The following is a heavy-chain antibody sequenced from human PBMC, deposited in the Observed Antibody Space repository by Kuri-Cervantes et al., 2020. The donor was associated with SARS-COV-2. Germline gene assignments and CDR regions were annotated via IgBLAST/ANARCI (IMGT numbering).Heavy chain of an antibody. CDR1: GFTFSSYA. J-gene: IGHJ2*01. CDR3: AKSPRVAGTTDWHFDL. Sequence: GESLKISCAASGFTFSSYATSWVRQAPGKGLEWVSAISGSGGSTYYADSVKGRFTISRDNSKNTLYLQMNSLRAEDTAVYYCAKSPRVAGTTDWHFDLWGLGTLVTVSS. V-gene: IGHV3-23*01. CDR2: ISGSGGST. D-gene: IGHD6-19*01.